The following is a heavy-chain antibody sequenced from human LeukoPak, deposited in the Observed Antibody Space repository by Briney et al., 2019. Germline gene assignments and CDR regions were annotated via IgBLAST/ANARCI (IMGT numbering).Heavy chain of an antibody. D-gene: IGHD3-10*01. CDR3: ARDSSPGSPNPYFDS. V-gene: IGHV4-31*03. J-gene: IGHJ4*02. Sequence: SETLSLTCTVSGRSISSVGYYWSWIRQHPGKGLEWIGYIYFSGSTDYDPSVKSRITISLDKSKNQFSLKLSSVTAADTAVYYCARDSSPGSPNPYFDSWGRGTLVTVSS. CDR1: GRSISSVGYY. CDR2: IYFSGST.